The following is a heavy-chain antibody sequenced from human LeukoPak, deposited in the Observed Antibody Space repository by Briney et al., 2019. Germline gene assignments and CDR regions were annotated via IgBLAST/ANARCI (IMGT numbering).Heavy chain of an antibody. CDR2: ISSNGGST. J-gene: IGHJ4*02. CDR1: GFTFSSYA. Sequence: GGSLRLSCVVSGFTFSSYAMHWVRQAPGKGLEYVSAISSNGGSTYYANSVKGRFTISRDNSKNTLYLQMGSLRVEGMAVYYCARASSGWYGYWGQGTLVTASS. V-gene: IGHV3-64*01. CDR3: ARASSGWYGY. D-gene: IGHD6-19*01.